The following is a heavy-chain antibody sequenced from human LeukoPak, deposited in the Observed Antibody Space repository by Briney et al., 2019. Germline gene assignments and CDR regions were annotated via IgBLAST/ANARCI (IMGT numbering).Heavy chain of an antibody. CDR1: GGTFNSYA. CDR2: IIPRLGTT. Sequence: GASVKVSCKASGGTFNSYAINWVRQAPGQGLEWMGGIIPRLGTTKYIEKFQGRVTISTDGSTTTAYMELSSLRSEDTAVYYCARAMTMGAFDYWGQGTPVTVSS. J-gene: IGHJ4*02. CDR3: ARAMTMGAFDY. V-gene: IGHV1-69*05. D-gene: IGHD4/OR15-4a*01.